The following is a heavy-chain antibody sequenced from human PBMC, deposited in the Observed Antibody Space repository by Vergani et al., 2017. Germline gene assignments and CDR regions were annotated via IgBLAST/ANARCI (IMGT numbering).Heavy chain of an antibody. J-gene: IGHJ6*02. V-gene: IGHV5-51*01. D-gene: IGHD4-23*01. CDR3: ARQFSWCGNSHYGMDV. Sequence: EVQLVQSGAEVKKPGESLKISCKGSRYTFTSYWIGWVRQMPEKGLDWMEIIYPDDSDNRYSPSFQGQVTITADKSISTAYLQWSSLKASDNAIYYCARQFSWCGNSHYGMDVWVQGTKVTVSS. CDR1: RYTFTSYW. CDR2: IYPDDSDN.